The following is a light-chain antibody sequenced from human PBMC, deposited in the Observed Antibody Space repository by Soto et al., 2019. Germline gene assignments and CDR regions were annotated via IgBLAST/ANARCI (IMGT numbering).Light chain of an antibody. CDR2: GNS. CDR3: QSFDSSLTGCV. J-gene: IGLJ1*01. CDR1: SSNIGAGYD. Sequence: QSVLTQPPSVSGAPGQKVTISCTGSSSNIGAGYDVHWYQQFPGTAPKLLIFGNSNRPSGVPDRFSGSKSGTSASLAITGLQADDEADYYCQSFDSSLTGCVFGTGTKVTVL. V-gene: IGLV1-40*01.